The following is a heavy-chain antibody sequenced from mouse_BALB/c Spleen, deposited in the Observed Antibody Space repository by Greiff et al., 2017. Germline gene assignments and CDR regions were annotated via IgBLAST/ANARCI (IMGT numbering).Heavy chain of an antibody. CDR1: GFSLTGYG. J-gene: IGHJ4*01. V-gene: IGHV2-6-7*01. CDR3: AREWLLRPYYYAMDY. CDR2: IWGDGST. Sequence: QVQLKESGPGLVAPSQSLSITCTVSGFSLTGYGVNWVRQPPGKGLEWLGMIWGDGSTDYNSALKSRLSISKDNSKSQVFLKMNSLQTDDTARYYCAREWLLRPYYYAMDYWGQGTSVTVSS. D-gene: IGHD2-3*01.